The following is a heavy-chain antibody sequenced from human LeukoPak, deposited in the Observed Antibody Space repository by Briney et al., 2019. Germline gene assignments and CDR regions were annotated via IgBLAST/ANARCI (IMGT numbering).Heavy chain of an antibody. Sequence: ASVKVSCKASGYTFTGYYIHWVRQAPGQGLEWMGWINPNSGGTNYAQKFQGRVTMTRDTSISTAYMELSRLRSDDTAVYYCARDSKLELGNYYYYYYMDVWGKGTTVTVSS. V-gene: IGHV1-2*02. CDR1: GYTFTGYY. CDR2: INPNSGGT. D-gene: IGHD1-7*01. J-gene: IGHJ6*03. CDR3: ARDSKLELGNYYYYYYMDV.